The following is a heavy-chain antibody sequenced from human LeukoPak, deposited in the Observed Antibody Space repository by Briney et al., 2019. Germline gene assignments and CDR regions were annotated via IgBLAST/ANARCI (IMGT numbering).Heavy chain of an antibody. CDR3: ARDGDYGTGSYYRGCIDS. CDR1: GYSFTAFY. D-gene: IGHD3-10*01. Sequence: GASVKVSCKASGYSFTAFYLHWVRQAPGQGLEWMGWIHPRSGDTTYAQKFQGRVPLTRDTSISTAYMDLSSLRSDDTAVYYCARDGDYGTGSYYRGCIDSWGQGTPVTVSP. J-gene: IGHJ4*02. V-gene: IGHV1-2*02. CDR2: IHPRSGDT.